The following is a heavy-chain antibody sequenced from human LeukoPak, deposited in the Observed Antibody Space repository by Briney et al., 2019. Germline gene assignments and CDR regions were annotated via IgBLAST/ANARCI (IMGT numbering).Heavy chain of an antibody. V-gene: IGHV1-46*01. CDR1: GYTFSNYY. J-gene: IGHJ6*03. CDR2: INPTAGNT. Sequence: GASVKVSCTASGYTFSNYYLHWVRQAPGQGLEWMGLINPTAGNTYYAQRFQGRVTMTRNTSTSTVYMELSSLRSEDTAVYYCARDSVLMVYPSQAGYYYMDVWGKGTTVTVSS. D-gene: IGHD2-8*01. CDR3: ARDSVLMVYPSQAGYYYMDV.